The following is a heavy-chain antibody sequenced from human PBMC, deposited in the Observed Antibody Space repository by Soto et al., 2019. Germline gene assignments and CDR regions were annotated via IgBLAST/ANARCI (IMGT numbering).Heavy chain of an antibody. CDR3: ARLPTGYPNWFDP. D-gene: IGHD3-9*01. CDR1: GASISTNHHN. V-gene: IGHV4-39*01. J-gene: IGHJ5*02. CDR2: IHYRGDT. Sequence: LSLTCTVSGASISTNHHNWAWVRQPPGKGLEWMGNIHYRGDTYFNPSLGSRLSMSVDTSKNQFSLKLTSVTAADTAVYYCARLPTGYPNWFDPWGQGTLVTVSS.